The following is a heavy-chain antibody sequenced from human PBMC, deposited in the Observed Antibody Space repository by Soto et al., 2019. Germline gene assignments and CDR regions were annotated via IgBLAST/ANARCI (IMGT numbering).Heavy chain of an antibody. CDR1: GFTFSIYA. J-gene: IGHJ6*02. V-gene: IGHV3-23*01. CDR2: ISTSGDKT. Sequence: GGSLRLSCAASGFTFSIYAISWVRQAPGKGLEWLSAISTSGDKTYYADSVEGRFTISRDNSKNTLYLQMNSLRVDDTDVYYCAKPLYDYVVVTYGIDVWGQGTTVTVSS. D-gene: IGHD3-16*01. CDR3: AKPLYDYVVVTYGIDV.